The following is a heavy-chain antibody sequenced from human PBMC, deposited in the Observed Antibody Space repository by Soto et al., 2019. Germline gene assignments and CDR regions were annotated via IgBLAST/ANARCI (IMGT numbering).Heavy chain of an antibody. V-gene: IGHV3-21*06. CDR2: ISSSGSFK. CDR3: ARDDLYDSTGYDS. Sequence: VGSLRLSCAASGFTFRDFTMNWVRQAPGKGLEWVSSISSSGSFKYYADSLDGRFTISRDNAKNSLYLQLNSLRGEDTAVYYCARDDLYDSTGYDSWGQGTLVTVSS. J-gene: IGHJ5*02. CDR1: GFTFRDFT. D-gene: IGHD5-12*01.